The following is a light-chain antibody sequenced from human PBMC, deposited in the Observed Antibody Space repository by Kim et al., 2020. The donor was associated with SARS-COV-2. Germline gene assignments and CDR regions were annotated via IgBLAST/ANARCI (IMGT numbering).Light chain of an antibody. CDR3: CSYAGSYTWV. CDR2: DVG. V-gene: IGLV2-11*01. CDR1: SSDVGGYKY. J-gene: IGLJ3*02. Sequence: SVTNPCPGTSSDVGGYKYVSWYQQHPGKDPKIMIYDVGNRPSGVSDRFSGPKSGNTASLTISGLQAEDEANYFCCSYAGSYTWVFGGGTQLTVL.